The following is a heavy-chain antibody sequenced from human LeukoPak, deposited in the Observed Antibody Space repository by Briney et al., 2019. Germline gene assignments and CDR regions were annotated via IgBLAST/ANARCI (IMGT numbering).Heavy chain of an antibody. CDR1: GGSISSSSYY. D-gene: IGHD6-13*01. CDR3: ARDVSVAAAANRWFDP. V-gene: IGHV4-39*07. CDR2: IYTSGST. J-gene: IGHJ5*02. Sequence: PSETLSLTCTVSGGSISSSSYYWGWIRQPPGKGLEWIGRIYTSGSTNYNPSLKSRVTMSVDTSKNQFSLKLSSVTAADTAVYYCARDVSVAAAANRWFDPWGQGTLVTVSS.